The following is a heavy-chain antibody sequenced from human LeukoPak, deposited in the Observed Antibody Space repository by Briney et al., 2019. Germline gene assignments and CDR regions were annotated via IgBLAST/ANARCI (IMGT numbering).Heavy chain of an antibody. Sequence: ASVKVSCKASGYTFTSYGISWVRQAPGQGLEWTGWISAYNGNTNYAQKLQGRVTMTTDTSTSTAYMELRSLRSDDTAVYYCARVRYCSSTSCSMAVDYWGQGTLVTVSS. D-gene: IGHD2-2*01. CDR1: GYTFTSYG. CDR2: ISAYNGNT. V-gene: IGHV1-18*01. J-gene: IGHJ4*02. CDR3: ARVRYCSSTSCSMAVDY.